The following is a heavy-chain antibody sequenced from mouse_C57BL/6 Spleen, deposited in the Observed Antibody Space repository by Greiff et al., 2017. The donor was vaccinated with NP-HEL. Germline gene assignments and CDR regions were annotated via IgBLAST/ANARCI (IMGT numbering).Heavy chain of an antibody. V-gene: IGHV1-7*01. D-gene: IGHD4-1*01. CDR3: ARGPHWDYYFDY. CDR1: GYTFTSYW. CDR2: INPSSGYT. Sequence: VQRVESGAELAKPGASVKLSCKASGYTFTSYWMHWVKQRPGQGLEWIGYINPSSGYTKYNQKFKDKATLPADKSSSTAYMPLSSLTYEDSAGYYCARGPHWDYYFDYWGQGTTLTVAS. J-gene: IGHJ2*01.